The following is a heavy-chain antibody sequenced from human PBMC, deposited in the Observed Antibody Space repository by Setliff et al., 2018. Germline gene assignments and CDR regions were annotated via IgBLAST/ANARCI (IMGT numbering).Heavy chain of an antibody. CDR2: INTNTGNP. Sequence: ASVKVSCKASGDSSSNYAISWVRQAPGQGLEWMGWINTNTGNPTYAQDFTGRFVFSLDTSVSTAYLQISSLKAEDTAVYYCASQMGTSETYPKWGQGTPVTVSS. CDR3: ASQMGTSETYPK. J-gene: IGHJ4*02. D-gene: IGHD1-26*01. V-gene: IGHV7-4-1*02. CDR1: GDSSSNYA.